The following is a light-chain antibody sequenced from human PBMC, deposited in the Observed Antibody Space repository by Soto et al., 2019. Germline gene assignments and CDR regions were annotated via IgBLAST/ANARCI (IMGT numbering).Light chain of an antibody. J-gene: IGKJ4*01. CDR3: QKYNSAPLT. Sequence: DVQMTQSPSSLSAFVGDRVTITCRASQGIAPYLAWFQQKPGKVPKLLIYATFTLQSGVPSRFSGSGSWTDFTLTINSLQPEDVGTYYCQKYNSAPLTFGGGTKVEIK. CDR1: QGIAPY. V-gene: IGKV1-27*01. CDR2: ATF.